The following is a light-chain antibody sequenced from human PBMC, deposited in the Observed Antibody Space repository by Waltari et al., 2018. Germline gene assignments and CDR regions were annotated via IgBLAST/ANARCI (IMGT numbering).Light chain of an antibody. Sequence: DIQMTQSPSTLSASVGDRVTITCRASQSISSWLAWYQQKPGKAPKLLIYEASSLESGVPSRFSGGGYRTEFTLTISSLQPDDLATYYCQQYNDYSGTFGRGTKVEIK. CDR1: QSISSW. J-gene: IGKJ1*01. V-gene: IGKV1-5*03. CDR2: EAS. CDR3: QQYNDYSGT.